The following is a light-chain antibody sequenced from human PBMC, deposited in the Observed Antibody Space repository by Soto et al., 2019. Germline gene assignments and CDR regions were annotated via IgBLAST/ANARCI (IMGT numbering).Light chain of an antibody. CDR3: LQGTHWPPT. CDR2: GVS. Sequence: VVMTQSPLSLPVTVGQPASISCRSSQSLVKSDGNTYLNWIQQRPDQSPRRLIYGVSNRASGVPDRFSGSGSGTDFTLTISRVEAEDVGIYYCLQGTHWPPTFGQGTKLEIK. CDR1: QSLVKSDGNTY. J-gene: IGKJ2*01. V-gene: IGKV2-30*01.